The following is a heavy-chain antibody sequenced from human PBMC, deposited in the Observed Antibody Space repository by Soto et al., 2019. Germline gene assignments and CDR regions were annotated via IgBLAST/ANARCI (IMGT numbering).Heavy chain of an antibody. CDR3: ARCPGSGWYDY. Sequence: GGSLRLSCAASGFTFSSYAMHWVRQAPGKGLEYVSAISSNGGSAYYADSVKGRFTISRDNSKNTLYLQMGSLRAEDMAVYYCARCPGSGWYDYWGQGTLLTVSS. CDR1: GFTFSSYA. D-gene: IGHD6-19*01. J-gene: IGHJ4*02. V-gene: IGHV3-64*02. CDR2: ISSNGGSA.